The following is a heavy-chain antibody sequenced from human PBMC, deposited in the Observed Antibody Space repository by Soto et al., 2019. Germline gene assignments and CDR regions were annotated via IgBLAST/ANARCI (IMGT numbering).Heavy chain of an antibody. V-gene: IGHV4-34*01. CDR2: INHSGST. CDR1: GGSFSGYY. J-gene: IGHJ6*02. D-gene: IGHD2-2*01. Sequence: SETLSLTCAVYGGSFSGYYWSWIRQPPGKGLEWIGEINHSGSTNYNPSLKSRVTISVDTSKNQFSLKLSSVTAADTAVYYCARGRNPGYCSSTSCYGNYYYYGIDVWGQGNTVTVSS. CDR3: ARGRNPGYCSSTSCYGNYYYYGIDV.